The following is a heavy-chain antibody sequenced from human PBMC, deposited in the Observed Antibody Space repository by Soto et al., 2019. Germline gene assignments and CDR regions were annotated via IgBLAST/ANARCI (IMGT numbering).Heavy chain of an antibody. CDR3: ARRGSGSYYDD. D-gene: IGHD1-26*01. V-gene: IGHV3-23*01. CDR1: GFTFSSYA. J-gene: IGHJ4*02. Sequence: EVQLLESGGGLVQPGGSLRLSCAASGFTFSSYAMRWVRQAPGKGLEWVSAISGSGGSTYYADSVKGRFTISRDNSKNTLYRQMNSLRAEDTAVYYCARRGSGSYYDDWGQGTLGTVSS. CDR2: ISGSGGST.